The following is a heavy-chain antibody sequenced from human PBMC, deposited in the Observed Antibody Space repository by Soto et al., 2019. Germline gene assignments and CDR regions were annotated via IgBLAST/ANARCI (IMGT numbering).Heavy chain of an antibody. V-gene: IGHV3-48*01. CDR3: ARGLGLYCGGDCPIWFDP. CDR2: ISSSSSTI. Sequence: EVQLVESGGGLVQPGGSLRLSCAASGFTFSSYSMNWVRQAPGKGLEWVSYISSSSSTIYYADSVKGRFTISRDNAKKSLYLQLNSLRAEDTAVYYCARGLGLYCGGDCPIWFDPGGQGTLVTVSS. D-gene: IGHD2-21*02. J-gene: IGHJ5*02. CDR1: GFTFSSYS.